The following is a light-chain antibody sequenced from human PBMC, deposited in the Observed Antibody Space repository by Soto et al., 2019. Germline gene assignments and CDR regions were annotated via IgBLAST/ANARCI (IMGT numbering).Light chain of an antibody. CDR1: SSDVGGYNY. J-gene: IGLJ1*01. V-gene: IGLV2-8*01. Sequence: QSALTQPPSASGSPGQSVTISCTGTSSDVGGYNYVSWYQQHPGKAPKLMIYEVSKRPSGVPDRFSGSKSGNTASLTVSGRQAEDEADYYCSSYAGSDNLGVFGTGTKLTGL. CDR3: SSYAGSDNLGV. CDR2: EVS.